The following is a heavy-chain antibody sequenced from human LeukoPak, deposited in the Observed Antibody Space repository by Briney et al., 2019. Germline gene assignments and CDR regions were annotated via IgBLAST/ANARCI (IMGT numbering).Heavy chain of an antibody. CDR1: GGSISSYY. Sequence: SETLSLTCTVSGGSISSYYWSWIRQPAGKGLEWIGRIYTSGSTNYNPSLKSRVTMSVDTSKNQFSLKLSSVTAADTAVYYCARDQYDILTGYYTAYTSSFRDYYYYMDVWGKGTTVTVSS. D-gene: IGHD3-9*01. CDR3: ARDQYDILTGYYTAYTSSFRDYYYYMDV. CDR2: IYTSGST. V-gene: IGHV4-4*07. J-gene: IGHJ6*03.